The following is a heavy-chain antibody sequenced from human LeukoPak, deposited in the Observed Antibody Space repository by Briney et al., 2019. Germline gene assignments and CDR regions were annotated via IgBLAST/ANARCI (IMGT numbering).Heavy chain of an antibody. CDR2: INPSGGST. CDR3: ARGWGNYYDSSGYYQSLDY. V-gene: IGHV1-46*01. D-gene: IGHD3-22*01. J-gene: IGHJ4*02. Sequence: ASVKVSCKASGYTFTGYYMHWVRQAPGQGLEWRGIINPSGGSTSYAQKFQGRVTMTRDMSTSTVYMELSSLRSEDTAVYYCARGWGNYYDSSGYYQSLDYWGQGTLVTVSS. CDR1: GYTFTGYY.